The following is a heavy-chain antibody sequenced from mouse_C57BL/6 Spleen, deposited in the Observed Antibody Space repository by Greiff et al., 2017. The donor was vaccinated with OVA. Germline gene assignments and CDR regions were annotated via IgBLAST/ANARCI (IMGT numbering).Heavy chain of an antibody. Sequence: VQLQQSGAELVRPGASVKLSCKASGYTFTDYYINWVKQRPGQGLEWIARIYPGSGNTYYNEKFKGKATLTAEKSSSTAYMQLSSLTSEDSAVYFCARGDDGYLQGFAYWGQGTLVTVSA. CDR2: IYPGSGNT. J-gene: IGHJ3*01. V-gene: IGHV1-76*01. CDR3: ARGDDGYLQGFAY. CDR1: GYTFTDYY. D-gene: IGHD2-3*01.